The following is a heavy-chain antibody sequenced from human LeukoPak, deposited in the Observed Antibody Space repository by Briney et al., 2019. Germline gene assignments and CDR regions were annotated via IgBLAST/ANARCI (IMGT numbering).Heavy chain of an antibody. D-gene: IGHD2-2*01. CDR3: TRWDCTTTGCYPFDY. CDR1: GFTFSGSA. J-gene: IGHJ4*02. CDR2: IRDKANSYAT. V-gene: IGHV3-73*01. Sequence: GGSLRLSCAASGFTFSGSAIHWVRQASGKGLEWVGRIRDKANSYATAYIASVKGRFAISRDDSKNTAYLQMSSLKTEDTAVYYCTRWDCTTTGCYPFDYWGQGTLVTVSS.